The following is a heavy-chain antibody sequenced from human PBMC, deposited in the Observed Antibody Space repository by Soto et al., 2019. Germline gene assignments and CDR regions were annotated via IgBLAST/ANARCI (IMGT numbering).Heavy chain of an antibody. J-gene: IGHJ5*02. CDR1: GYTFTTYD. Sequence: QVQLVQSGAELKKPGASVKVSCKASGYTFTTYDITWVRQAPGHGIEWMGWISGYNGNTKYAQRLQGRVTMTTETSTSTAYMELRSLRSDDTAVYYCARDSTARLAWFDPWGQGTLVTVSS. CDR2: ISGYNGNT. V-gene: IGHV1-18*04. D-gene: IGHD6-6*01. CDR3: ARDSTARLAWFDP.